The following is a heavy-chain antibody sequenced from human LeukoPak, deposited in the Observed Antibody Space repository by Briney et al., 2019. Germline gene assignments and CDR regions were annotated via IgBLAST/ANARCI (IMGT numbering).Heavy chain of an antibody. Sequence: SETLSLTCTVSGGSISGYYWTWVRQPPGKGLEWIGYIYYSGNTNYNPSLKSRVTISVDTSMNQFSLKLSSVTAADTAVYYCARVGQDSSGYHHYYYCMDVWGQGTTVTVSS. CDR3: ARVGQDSSGYHHYYYCMDV. D-gene: IGHD6-19*01. CDR2: IYYSGNT. CDR1: GGSISGYY. V-gene: IGHV4-59*01. J-gene: IGHJ6*02.